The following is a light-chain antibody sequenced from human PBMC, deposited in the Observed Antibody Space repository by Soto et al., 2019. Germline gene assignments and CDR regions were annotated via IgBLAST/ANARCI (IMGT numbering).Light chain of an antibody. Sequence: IVMTQSPDSLAVSLGERATVNCKSSQSVLYSSNTKNYLAWYQQKPGQPPKLLLYWASTRQSGVPDRFTGSGSGTDFTLTISTRQAEDVAGYYCQQYYSTPWTFGQGTKVEIK. CDR3: QQYYSTPWT. CDR1: QSVLYSSNTKNY. J-gene: IGKJ1*01. V-gene: IGKV4-1*01. CDR2: WAS.